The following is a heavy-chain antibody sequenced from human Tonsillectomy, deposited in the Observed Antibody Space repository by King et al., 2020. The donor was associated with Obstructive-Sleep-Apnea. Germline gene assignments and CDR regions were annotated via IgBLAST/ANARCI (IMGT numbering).Heavy chain of an antibody. CDR1: GFTFSSYS. J-gene: IGHJ4*02. D-gene: IGHD3-22*01. Sequence: QLVASGGGLVKPGGSLRLSCAASGFTFSSYSMNWVRQAPGKGLEWVSSISSSSSYIYYADSVKGRFTISRDNAKNSLYLQMNSLRAEDTAVYYCARDGGGEIYMVVVVPYFDYWGQGTLVTVSS. CDR3: ARDGGGEIYMVVVVPYFDY. V-gene: IGHV3-21*01. CDR2: ISSSSSYI.